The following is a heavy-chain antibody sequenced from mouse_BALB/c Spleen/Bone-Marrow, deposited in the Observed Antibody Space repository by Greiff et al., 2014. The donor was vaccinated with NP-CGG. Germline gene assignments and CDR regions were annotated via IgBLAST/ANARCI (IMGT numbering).Heavy chain of an antibody. D-gene: IGHD4-1*01. Sequence: VQLQQSGPELMKPGASVKISCKASDYSFITYYIHWVKQSHGESLEWIGYVDPFNGGTTYNQKLKGKATLTVDESSSTAYMRLSSLTSEDSAVYYCARWGTGDYFDYWGQGTTLTVSS. CDR3: ARWGTGDYFDY. CDR1: DYSFITYY. V-gene: IGHV1S135*01. CDR2: VDPFNGGT. J-gene: IGHJ2*01.